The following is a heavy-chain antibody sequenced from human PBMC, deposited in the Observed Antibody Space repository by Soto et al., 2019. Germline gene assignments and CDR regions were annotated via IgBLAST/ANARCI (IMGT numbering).Heavy chain of an antibody. V-gene: IGHV1-18*01. CDR3: ARGRYGDY. CDR2: LSAHNGNT. CDR1: GYAFTTYG. Sequence: QVHLVQSGAEVKKPGASVKVSCKGSGYAFTTYGITWVRQAPGQGLEWMGWLSAHNGNTNYAQKLQGRVTVTRDTSTSTAYMELLSLRSDDTAVYSCARGRYGDYWGQGALVTVSS. J-gene: IGHJ4*02. D-gene: IGHD1-1*01.